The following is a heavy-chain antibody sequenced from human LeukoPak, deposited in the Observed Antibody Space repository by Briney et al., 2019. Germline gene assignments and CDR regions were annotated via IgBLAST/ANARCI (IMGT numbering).Heavy chain of an antibody. J-gene: IGHJ5*02. CDR3: ARRGDYGSAWFDP. D-gene: IGHD4-17*01. Sequence: PSETLSLTCTVSGGSISSSTFYWGWIRQPPGKGLEWIGTIYYSGTTYYNPSLKSRVTISVDTSKNQFSLKLSSVTAADTAVYYCARRGDYGSAWFDPWGQGTVVTVSS. CDR1: GGSISSSTFY. CDR2: IYYSGTT. V-gene: IGHV4-39*01.